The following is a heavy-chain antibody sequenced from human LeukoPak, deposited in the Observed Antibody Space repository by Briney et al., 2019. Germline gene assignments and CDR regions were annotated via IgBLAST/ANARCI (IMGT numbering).Heavy chain of an antibody. D-gene: IGHD5-18*01. CDR3: ARDRGGYTYSHDY. J-gene: IGHJ4*02. Sequence: PSETLSLTCSVSGGSISSSSYYWGWIRQPPGKGLEWIGSIYYSGSTYYNPSLESRVTISVDTSKNQFSLKLSSVTAADTAVYYCARDRGGYTYSHDYWGQGTPVTVSS. CDR2: IYYSGST. V-gene: IGHV4-39*07. CDR1: GGSISSSSYY.